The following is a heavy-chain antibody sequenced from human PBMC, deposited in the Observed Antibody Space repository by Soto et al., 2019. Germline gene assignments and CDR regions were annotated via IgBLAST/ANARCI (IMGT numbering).Heavy chain of an antibody. CDR3: ARGGGYCSSTSCYKGGRYYYSYDMDV. V-gene: IGHV1-8*01. D-gene: IGHD2-2*02. CDR2: MNPNSGNT. J-gene: IGHJ6*03. Sequence: QVQLVQSGAAVKKPGASVKVSCKASGYTFTSYDINWVRQATGQGLEWMGWMNPNSGNTGDAQKFQGRVTMTRNTSLSTAYMELSSMRSEDTAVYYCARGGGYCSSTSCYKGGRYYYSYDMDVWGKGTTVTVSS. CDR1: GYTFTSYD.